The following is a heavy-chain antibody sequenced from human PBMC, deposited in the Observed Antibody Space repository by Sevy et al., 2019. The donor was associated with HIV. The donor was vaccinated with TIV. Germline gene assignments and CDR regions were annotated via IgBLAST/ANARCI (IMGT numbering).Heavy chain of an antibody. CDR2: IKQDGSEK. Sequence: GGSLRLSCAASGFTFSSYWMSWDRQAPGKGLEWVANIKQDGSEKYYVDSVKGRFTISRDKAKNSLYLQMNSLRAEDTAVYYCAREDIVGNYFDYWGQGTLVTVSS. CDR3: AREDIVGNYFDY. CDR1: GFTFSSYW. V-gene: IGHV3-7*03. D-gene: IGHD2-15*01. J-gene: IGHJ4*02.